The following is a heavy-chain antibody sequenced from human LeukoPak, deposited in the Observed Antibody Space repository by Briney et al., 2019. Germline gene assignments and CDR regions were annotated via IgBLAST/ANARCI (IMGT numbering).Heavy chain of an antibody. J-gene: IGHJ4*02. Sequence: GGTLRLSCAASGFTFSSYAMHWVRQAPGKGLEWVAVISYDGSNKYYADSVKGRFTISRDNSKNTLYLQMNSLRAEDTAVYYCADGYSYDYWGQGTLVTVSS. CDR2: ISYDGSNK. D-gene: IGHD5-18*01. V-gene: IGHV3-30*04. CDR3: ADGYSYDY. CDR1: GFTFSSYA.